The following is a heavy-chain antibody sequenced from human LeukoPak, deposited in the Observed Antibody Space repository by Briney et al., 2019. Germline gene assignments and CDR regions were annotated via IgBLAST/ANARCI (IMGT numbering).Heavy chain of an antibody. J-gene: IGHJ4*02. CDR1: GYTFTSYD. CDR2: MNPNSGNT. CDR3: ARGRTRKGGYGVDY. V-gene: IGHV1-8*01. D-gene: IGHD4-17*01. Sequence: ASVKVSCKASGYTFTSYDINWVRQATGQGLEWMGWMNPNSGNTGYAQKFQGRVTMTRNTSIGTAYMELSSLRSEDTAVYYCARGRTRKGGYGVDYWGQGTLVTVSS.